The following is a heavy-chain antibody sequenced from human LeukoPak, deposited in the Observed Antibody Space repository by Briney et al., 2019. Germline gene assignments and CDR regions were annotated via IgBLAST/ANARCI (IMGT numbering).Heavy chain of an antibody. J-gene: IGHJ6*02. Sequence: PSETLSLTCTVSGGSISSGGYYWRWIRQHPGKGLEWIGYIYYSGSTYYNPSLKSRVTISVDTSKNQFSLKLSSVTAADTAVYYCARGVGDCSGGGCYRRLGNYYYYGMDVWGQGTTVTVSS. V-gene: IGHV4-31*03. D-gene: IGHD2-15*01. CDR2: IYYSGST. CDR1: GGSISSGGYY. CDR3: ARGVGDCSGGGCYRRLGNYYYYGMDV.